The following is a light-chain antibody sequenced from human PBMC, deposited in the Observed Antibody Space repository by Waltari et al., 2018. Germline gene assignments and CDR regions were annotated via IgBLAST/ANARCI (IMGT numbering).Light chain of an antibody. CDR2: HAS. Sequence: EIVLTQSPGSLSLSPGERATLSCKASQSVAKYLAWSQQKPGQAPRLLIYHASIRATGIPDRFSGSGYGTDFSLTISRLEPEDFAVYFCQKYVNLPATFGQGTTVEV. CDR1: QSVAKY. CDR3: QKYVNLPAT. V-gene: IGKV3-20*01. J-gene: IGKJ1*01.